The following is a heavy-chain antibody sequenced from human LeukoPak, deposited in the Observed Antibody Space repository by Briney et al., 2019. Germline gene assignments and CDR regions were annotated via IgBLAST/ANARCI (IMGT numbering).Heavy chain of an antibody. V-gene: IGHV4-34*01. J-gene: IGHJ4*02. CDR1: GGSFSGYY. Sequence: SETLSLTCAVYGGSFSGYYWSWIRQPPGKGLEWIGEINHSGSTNYNPSLKSRVTISVDTSKNQFSLKLSSVTAADTAVYYCARGVFLDYWGQGTLVTVSS. CDR3: ARGVFLDY. CDR2: INHSGST.